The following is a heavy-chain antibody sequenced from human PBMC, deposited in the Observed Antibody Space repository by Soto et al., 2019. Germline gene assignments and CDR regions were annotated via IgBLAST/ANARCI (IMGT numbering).Heavy chain of an antibody. CDR2: ISGSGGST. CDR3: AKTLGLGWGSRCFDY. CDR1: GFTFSSYA. Sequence: GGSLRLSCAASGFTFSSYAMSWVRQAPGKGLEWVSAISGSGGSTYYADSVKGRFTISRDNSKNTLYLQMNSLRAEDTAVYYCAKTLGLGWGSRCFDYWGQGTLVTVSS. D-gene: IGHD6-13*01. J-gene: IGHJ4*02. V-gene: IGHV3-23*01.